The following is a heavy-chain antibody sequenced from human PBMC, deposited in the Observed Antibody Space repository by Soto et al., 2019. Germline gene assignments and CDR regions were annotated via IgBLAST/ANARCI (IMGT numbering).Heavy chain of an antibody. CDR1: GFTFSTCN. Sequence: PGGSLRLSCAASGFTFSTCNMSWVRQAPGKGLEWVSYISSGSSTIHYADSMKGRFTISRDNAKNSLYLQMNSLRDEDTAVYYCARIKLVEFFFINVDVYDMDVWGQGTPVTVSS. V-gene: IGHV3-48*02. CDR2: ISSGSSTI. J-gene: IGHJ6*02. CDR3: ARIKLVEFFFINVDVYDMDV. D-gene: IGHD3-16*01.